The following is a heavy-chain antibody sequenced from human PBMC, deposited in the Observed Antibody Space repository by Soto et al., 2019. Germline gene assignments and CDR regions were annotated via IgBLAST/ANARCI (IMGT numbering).Heavy chain of an antibody. V-gene: IGHV5-51*01. Sequence: GESLKISCKGSGYSFTSYWIGWVRQMPGKGLEWMGIIYPGDSDTRYSPSFQGQVTISADKSISTAYLQWSSLKASDTAMYYCARRGYSYGYYYYYYMDVWGKGTTVTVS. D-gene: IGHD5-18*01. CDR1: GYSFTSYW. CDR3: ARRGYSYGYYYYYYMDV. CDR2: IYPGDSDT. J-gene: IGHJ6*03.